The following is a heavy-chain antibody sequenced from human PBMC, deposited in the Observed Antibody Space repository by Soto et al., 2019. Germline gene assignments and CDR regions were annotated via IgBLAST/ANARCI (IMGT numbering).Heavy chain of an antibody. V-gene: IGHV5-51*01. D-gene: IGHD6-13*01. CDR1: GFSFTTYW. CDR3: ATRVQDPGKYYYGMDV. J-gene: IGHJ6*02. Sequence: PGESLKISCKGSGFSFTTYWIAWVRQMPGKGLEWMGIIYPGDSDTRYSPSFQGQVTISADKSISTAYLQWSSLKASDTAMYYCATRVQDPGKYYYGMDVWGQGTTVTVSS. CDR2: IYPGDSDT.